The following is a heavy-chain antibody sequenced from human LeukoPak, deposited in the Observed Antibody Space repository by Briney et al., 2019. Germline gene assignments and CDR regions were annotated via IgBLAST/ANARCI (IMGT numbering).Heavy chain of an antibody. D-gene: IGHD6-19*01. Sequence: GASVKVSCKASGGTFSSYAISWVRQAPGQGLEWMGRIIPILGIANYAQKFQGRVTITADKSTSTAYMELSSLRSEDTAVYYCATEEFHGGIAVAGLLWGQGTLVTVSS. CDR3: ATEEFHGGIAVAGLL. J-gene: IGHJ4*02. CDR2: IIPILGIA. CDR1: GGTFSSYA. V-gene: IGHV1-69*04.